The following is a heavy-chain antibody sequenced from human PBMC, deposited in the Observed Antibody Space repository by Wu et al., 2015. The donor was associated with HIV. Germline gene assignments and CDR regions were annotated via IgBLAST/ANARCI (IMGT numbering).Heavy chain of an antibody. J-gene: IGHJ4*01. CDR2: INPNSGGSGGT. Sequence: QVQLVQSGAEVKKPGASVKVSCKASGYTFTGYYMHWVRQAPGQGLEWMGWINPNSGGSGGTNYAQKFQGRVTMTRDTSISTAYMELSRLRSADTAVYYCVSSAGTSYYFDYWAKERWSPSPQ. V-gene: IGHV1-2*02. CDR3: VSSAGTSYYFDY. CDR1: GYTFTGYY. D-gene: IGHD2-2*01.